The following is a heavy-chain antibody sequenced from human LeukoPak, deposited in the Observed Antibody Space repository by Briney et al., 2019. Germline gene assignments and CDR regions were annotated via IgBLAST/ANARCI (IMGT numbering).Heavy chain of an antibody. CDR1: GGSISSSNFY. V-gene: IGHV4-39*07. CDR2: IYYTEST. Sequence: SETLSLTCTVSGGSISSSNFYWGWIRQPPGKGLERIGNIYYTESTFYNPSLKSRVTISVDTSKKQLSLKLSSVTAADTAVYYCARGVVAAPQTFDYWGQGTLVTVSS. D-gene: IGHD2-15*01. J-gene: IGHJ4*02. CDR3: ARGVVAAPQTFDY.